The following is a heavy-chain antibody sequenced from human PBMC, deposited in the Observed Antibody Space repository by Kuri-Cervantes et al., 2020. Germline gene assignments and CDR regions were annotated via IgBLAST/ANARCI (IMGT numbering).Heavy chain of an antibody. Sequence: GGSLRLSCAASGFTFSSYAMSWVRQAPGKGLEWVSAISGSGGSTYYADSVKGRFTISRDNAKNSLYLQMNSLRAEDTAVYYCARFYDILTGYSTFGYWGQGTLFTVSS. V-gene: IGHV3-23*01. CDR3: ARFYDILTGYSTFGY. D-gene: IGHD3-9*01. CDR1: GFTFSSYA. CDR2: ISGSGGST. J-gene: IGHJ4*02.